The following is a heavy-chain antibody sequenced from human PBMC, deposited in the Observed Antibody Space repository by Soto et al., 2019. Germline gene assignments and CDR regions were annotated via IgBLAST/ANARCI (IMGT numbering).Heavy chain of an antibody. Sequence: SVKVSCKASGGTFSSYTISWVRQAPGQGLEWMGWISAYNGNTNYAQKLQGRVTMTTDTSTSTAYMELRSLRSDDTAVYYCARDTAAALYGMDVWGQGTTVTVSS. J-gene: IGHJ6*02. CDR3: ARDTAAALYGMDV. D-gene: IGHD6-13*01. CDR2: ISAYNGNT. V-gene: IGHV1-18*01. CDR1: GGTFSSYT.